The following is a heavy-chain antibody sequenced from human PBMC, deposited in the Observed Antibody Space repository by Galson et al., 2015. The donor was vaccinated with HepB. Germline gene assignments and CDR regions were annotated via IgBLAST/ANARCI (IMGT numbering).Heavy chain of an antibody. CDR1: GGSFSGYY. V-gene: IGHV4-34*01. CDR2: INHSGST. D-gene: IGHD3-10*01. CDR3: ASFPRYYYGSGSYLGTRYYYYGMDV. J-gene: IGHJ6*02. Sequence: SETLSLTCAVYGGSFSGYYWSWIRQPPGKELEWIGEINHSGSTNYNPSLKSRVTISVDTSKNQFSLKLSSVTAADTAVYYCASFPRYYYGSGSYLGTRYYYYGMDVWGQGTTVTVSS.